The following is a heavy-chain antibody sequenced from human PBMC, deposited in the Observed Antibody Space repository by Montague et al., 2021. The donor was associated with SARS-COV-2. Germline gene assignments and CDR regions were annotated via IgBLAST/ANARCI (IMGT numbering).Heavy chain of an antibody. V-gene: IGHV4-59*01. Sequence: SETLSLTCTVSGGSITGYYWSWLRPSPGKGLEWIAYIYDGGAVNYNPSLGSRVTISTDTSKNQLSLKVNSVTAADTAVYYCVRDHPYGGPRGAYDIWGQGKVVTVSS. CDR3: VRDHPYGGPRGAYDI. J-gene: IGHJ3*02. D-gene: IGHD4-23*01. CDR2: IYDGGAV. CDR1: GGSITGYY.